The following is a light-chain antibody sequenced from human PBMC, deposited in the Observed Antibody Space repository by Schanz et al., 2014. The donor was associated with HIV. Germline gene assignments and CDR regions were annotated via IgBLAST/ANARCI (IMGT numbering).Light chain of an antibody. Sequence: IQMTQSPSTLSASVGDRVTITCRASQRIGSHLAWYQQKPGRAPKLLIYRASSLESGVPSRFSGSGSGTDFTLTISSLQPDDFATYYCQQYKGYSWAFGQGTKVEIK. CDR2: RAS. J-gene: IGKJ1*01. CDR3: QQYKGYSWA. CDR1: QRIGSH. V-gene: IGKV1-5*03.